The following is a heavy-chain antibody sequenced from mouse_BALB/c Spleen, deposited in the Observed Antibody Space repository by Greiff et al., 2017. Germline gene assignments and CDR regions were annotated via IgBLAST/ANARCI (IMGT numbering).Heavy chain of an antibody. CDR2: ISSGGGST. J-gene: IGHJ4*01. CDR3: ARHTITTVVAPYAMDY. Sequence: EVQLVESGGGLVKPGGSLKLSCAASGFAFSSYDMSWVRQTPEKRLEWVAYISSGGGSTYYPDTVKGRFTISRDNAKNTLYLQMSSLKSEDTAMYYCARHTITTVVAPYAMDYWGQGTSVTVSS. V-gene: IGHV5-12-1*01. D-gene: IGHD1-1*01. CDR1: GFAFSSYD.